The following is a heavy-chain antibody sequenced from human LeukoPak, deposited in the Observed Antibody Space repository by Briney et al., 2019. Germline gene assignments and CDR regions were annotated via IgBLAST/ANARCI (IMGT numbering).Heavy chain of an antibody. Sequence: SETLSLTCTVSGGSITDYYWGWIRQPPGKGLEWIGYDYYSGSSNYNPTLKSRVTISVDTSKNQFSLKMSSVTAADTAVYYCARGGYYYDSSGFDNWFDPWGQGTLVTVSS. V-gene: IGHV4-59*01. CDR2: DYYSGSS. CDR3: ARGGYYYDSSGFDNWFDP. D-gene: IGHD3-22*01. CDR1: GGSITDYY. J-gene: IGHJ5*02.